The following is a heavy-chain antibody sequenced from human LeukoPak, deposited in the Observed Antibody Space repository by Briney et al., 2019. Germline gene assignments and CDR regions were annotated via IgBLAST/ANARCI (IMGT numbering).Heavy chain of an antibody. CDR3: ARHRYDFWSGYYLAKGFWFDP. D-gene: IGHD3-3*01. Sequence: PSETLSLTCTVSGGSIISSSYYWGWIRQPPGKGLEWIGSIYYSGSTYYNPSLQSRVTISVDTSKNQFSLKLSSVTAAYTAVYYCARHRYDFWSGYYLAKGFWFDPWGQGTLVTVSS. V-gene: IGHV4-39*01. CDR2: IYYSGST. CDR1: GGSIISSSYY. J-gene: IGHJ5*02.